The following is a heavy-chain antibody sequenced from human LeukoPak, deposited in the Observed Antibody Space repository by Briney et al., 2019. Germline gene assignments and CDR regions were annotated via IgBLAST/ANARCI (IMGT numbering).Heavy chain of an antibody. CDR1: GFTFSSYS. Sequence: PGGSLRLSCAASGFTFSSYSMNWVRQAPGKGLEWVSSISGSSSYIYYADSVKGRFTISRDNAKNSLYLQMNSLRAEDTAVYYCARDRETTMIVVVITPPDVWGQGTTVTVSS. CDR3: ARDRETTMIVVVITPPDV. J-gene: IGHJ6*02. CDR2: ISGSSSYI. D-gene: IGHD3-22*01. V-gene: IGHV3-21*01.